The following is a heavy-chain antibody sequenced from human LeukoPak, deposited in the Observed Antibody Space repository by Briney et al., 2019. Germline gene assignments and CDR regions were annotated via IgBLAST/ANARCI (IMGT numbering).Heavy chain of an antibody. CDR3: AKAAGDGYNYGY. J-gene: IGHJ4*02. CDR2: IRSSGDTT. CDR1: GFTLSNYA. Sequence: GGSLRLSCVASGFTLSNYAMSWVRQAPGKGLEWVSAIRSSGDTTYYEDSVKGRFTISRDNSKNTLYMEMNSLRAEDTAIYYCAKAAGDGYNYGYWGQGTLVTVSS. V-gene: IGHV3-23*01. D-gene: IGHD5-24*01.